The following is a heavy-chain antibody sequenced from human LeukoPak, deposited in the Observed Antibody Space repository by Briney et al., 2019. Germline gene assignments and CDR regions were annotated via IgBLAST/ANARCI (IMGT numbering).Heavy chain of an antibody. CDR3: AKGRGGP. Sequence: NPGGSLRLSCAASGFSFSTYGMNWVRQAPGKGLEWVSSIGGTGVDMYYADSVKGRFTISRDNSKSTLDLQMNSLRADDTAVYYCAKGRGGPWGQGTLVTVSS. J-gene: IGHJ5*02. CDR1: GFSFSTYG. V-gene: IGHV3-21*04. CDR2: IGGTGVDM. D-gene: IGHD3-10*01.